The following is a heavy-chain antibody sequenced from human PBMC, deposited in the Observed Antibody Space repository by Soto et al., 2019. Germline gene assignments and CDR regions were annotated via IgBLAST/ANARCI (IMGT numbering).Heavy chain of an antibody. D-gene: IGHD6-13*01. CDR1: GFTFSSYA. J-gene: IGHJ6*02. CDR2: ISSNGGST. Sequence: GGSLRLSCSASGFTFSSYAMHWVRQAPGKGLEYVSAISSNGGSTYYADSVKGRFTISRDNSKNTLYLRMSSLRAEDTAVYYCVKENLIAAADYGMDVWGQGTTVTVSS. CDR3: VKENLIAAADYGMDV. V-gene: IGHV3-64D*06.